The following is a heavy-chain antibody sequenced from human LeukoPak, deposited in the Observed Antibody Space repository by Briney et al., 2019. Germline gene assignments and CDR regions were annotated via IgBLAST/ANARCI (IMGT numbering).Heavy chain of an antibody. V-gene: IGHV4-38-2*01. CDR1: GYSIRSGDY. Sequence: PSETLSLTCAVSGYSIRSGDYWGWIRQSPGKGLEWIGSIYHSGSTHNNPSLKSRVTISVDTSKSQFSLMLSSVTAADTAVYYCARNRSVTATPGFDHWGQGTLVTVSS. CDR2: IYHSGST. D-gene: IGHD2-21*02. CDR3: ARNRSVTATPGFDH. J-gene: IGHJ4*02.